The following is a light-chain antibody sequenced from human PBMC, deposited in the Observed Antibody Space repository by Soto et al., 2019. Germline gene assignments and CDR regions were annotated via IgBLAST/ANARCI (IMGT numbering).Light chain of an antibody. CDR3: QQANSFPYT. J-gene: IGKJ2*01. CDR1: ADIRYW. CDR2: AAS. V-gene: IGKV1D-12*01. Sequence: DSQMTQTPSSVSASVGDRVTITCRASADIRYWVARHQQKAGIAPKLLIHAASSLHSGVPSRFSGSGSGTDFTLTITGLQPEDFATYYCQQANSFPYTFGHGTKVDIK.